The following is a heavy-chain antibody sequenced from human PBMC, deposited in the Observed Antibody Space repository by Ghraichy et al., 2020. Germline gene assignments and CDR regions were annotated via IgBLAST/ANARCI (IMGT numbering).Heavy chain of an antibody. CDR3: SRDVSGSYDY. D-gene: IGHD1-26*01. CDR2: MNPNSGGT. CDR1: GYTFTDYY. J-gene: IGHJ4*02. Sequence: ASVKVSCKVSGYTFTDYYMHWVRQAPGQGLEWMGLMNPNSGGTTYAQKFQGRVTMTRDTSISTAYMELSRLTSDDTALYYCSRDVSGSYDYWGQGTLVTVSS. V-gene: IGHV1-2*02.